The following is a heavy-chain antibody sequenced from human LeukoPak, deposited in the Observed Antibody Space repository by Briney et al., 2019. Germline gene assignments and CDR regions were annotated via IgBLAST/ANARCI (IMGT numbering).Heavy chain of an antibody. CDR3: ARADSSGWYADY. CDR2: MNPNSGNT. Sequence: ASVKVSCKASGYTFTSYGINWVRQATGQGLEWMGWMNPNSGNTGYAQKFQGRVTMTRNTSISTAYMELSSLRSEDTAVYYCARADSSGWYADYWGQGTLVTVSS. D-gene: IGHD6-19*01. CDR1: GYTFTSYG. V-gene: IGHV1-8*02. J-gene: IGHJ4*02.